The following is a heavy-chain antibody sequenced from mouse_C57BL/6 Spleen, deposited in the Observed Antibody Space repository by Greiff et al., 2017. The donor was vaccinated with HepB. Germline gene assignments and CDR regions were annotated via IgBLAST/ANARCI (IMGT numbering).Heavy chain of an antibody. CDR3: ARWITTVVAKDWYFDV. Sequence: VQLQQSGPELVKPGASVKMSCKASGYTFTDYNMHWVKQSHGKSLEWIGYINPNNGGTSYNQKFKGKATLTVNKSSSTAYMELRSLTSEDSAVYCCARWITTVVAKDWYFDVWGTGTTVTVSS. CDR1: GYTFTDYN. D-gene: IGHD1-1*01. CDR2: INPNNGGT. J-gene: IGHJ1*03. V-gene: IGHV1-22*01.